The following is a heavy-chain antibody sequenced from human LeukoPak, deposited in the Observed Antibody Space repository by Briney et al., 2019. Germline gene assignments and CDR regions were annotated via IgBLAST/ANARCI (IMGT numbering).Heavy chain of an antibody. CDR1: GYTFTGYY. CDR2: INPNSGGT. D-gene: IGHD2-2*01. V-gene: IGHV1-2*02. Sequence: ASVKVSCKASGYTFTGYYMHWVRQAPGQGLEWMGWINPNSGGTNYAQKFQGRVTMTRDTSISTAYMEPSRLRSDVTAVYHCARDSIGVPAATWGQGTLVTVSS. CDR3: ARDSIGVPAAT. J-gene: IGHJ4*02.